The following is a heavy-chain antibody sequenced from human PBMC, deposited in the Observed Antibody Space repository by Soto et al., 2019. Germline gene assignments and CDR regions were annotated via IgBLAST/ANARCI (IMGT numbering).Heavy chain of an antibody. CDR1: GGSISSYY. V-gene: IGHV4-59*08. Sequence: PSGTLSLTCTVSGGSISSYYWSWIRQPPGKGLEWIGYIYYSGSTNYNPSLKSRVTISVDTSKNQFSLKLSSVTAADTAVYYCTRRWGSAADYWGQGTLVTVSS. CDR3: TRRWGSAADY. D-gene: IGHD2-15*01. J-gene: IGHJ4*02. CDR2: IYYSGST.